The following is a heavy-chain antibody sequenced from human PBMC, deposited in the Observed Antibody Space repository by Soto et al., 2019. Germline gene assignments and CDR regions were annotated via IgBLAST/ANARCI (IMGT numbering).Heavy chain of an antibody. J-gene: IGHJ6*04. Sequence: SETLSLTCTVSGGSISSSSYYWGWIRQPPGKGLEWIGSICYSGTTYFNPSLKSRVTISVDTSKNQVSLKLSSVTVADTAFYYCAGGGSIVLATRRLMDVWGKATTVTVSS. CDR1: GGSISSSSYY. CDR3: AGGGSIVLATRRLMDV. V-gene: IGHV4-39*01. D-gene: IGHD2-2*01. CDR2: ICYSGTT.